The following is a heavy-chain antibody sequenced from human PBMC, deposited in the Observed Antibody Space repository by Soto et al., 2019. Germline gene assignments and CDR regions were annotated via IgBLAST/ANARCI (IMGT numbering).Heavy chain of an antibody. V-gene: IGHV5-51*01. CDR1: GYTFNTYW. CDR3: ARQGRTSASSDF. CDR2: MSPGNSDI. J-gene: IGHJ4*02. Sequence: PGESLQISCRGFGYTFNTYWIGWVRQMPGKGLEWMGVMSPGNSDIRYSPAFQGQVSISADTSISTAYLQWSRLKTSDSGMYYCARQGRTSASSDFWGEGTLVTVS. D-gene: IGHD2-21*01.